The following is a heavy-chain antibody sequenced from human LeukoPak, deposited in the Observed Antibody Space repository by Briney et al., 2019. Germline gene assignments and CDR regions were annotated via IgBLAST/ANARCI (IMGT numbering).Heavy chain of an antibody. J-gene: IGHJ4*02. Sequence: SCKVSGYTLTELSMHWVRQAPGKGLEWVAVISYDGSNKYYADSVKGRFTISRDNSKNTLYLQMNSLRAEDTAVYYCARDSPYSAVAGTLDYWGQGTLVTVSS. CDR3: ARDSPYSAVAGTLDY. CDR1: GYTLTELS. D-gene: IGHD6-19*01. CDR2: ISYDGSNK. V-gene: IGHV3-30-3*01.